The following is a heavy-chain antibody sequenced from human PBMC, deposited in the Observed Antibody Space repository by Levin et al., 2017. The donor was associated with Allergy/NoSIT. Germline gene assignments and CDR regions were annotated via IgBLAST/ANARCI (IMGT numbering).Heavy chain of an antibody. V-gene: IGHV1-46*01. J-gene: IGHJ4*02. CDR2: INPDDGRT. D-gene: IGHD3-3*01. Sequence: VASVKVSCKASGYTFTRHYIHWVRQAPGQGLEWMGLINPDDGRTDYAQNFQGRVTITTDTSTGTVYMELSSLRSEDKAGYFCGREIGALGPSSSYDFWIGYFDYWGQGMVVTVSS. CDR3: GREIGALGPSSSYDFWIGYFDY. CDR1: GYTFTRHY.